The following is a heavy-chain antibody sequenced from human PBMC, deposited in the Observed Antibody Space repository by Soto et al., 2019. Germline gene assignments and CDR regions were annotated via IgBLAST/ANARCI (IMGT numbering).Heavy chain of an antibody. V-gene: IGHV1-69*12. CDR3: AREGDYYGSGRGFYYYGMDV. D-gene: IGHD3-10*01. Sequence: QVQLVQSGAEVKKPGSSVKVSCKASGGTFSSYAISWVRQAPGQGLEWMGGIIPIFGTANYAQKYQGRVTITADEATSTAYMELSSLRAEDTAVYYCAREGDYYGSGRGFYYYGMDVWGQGTTVAVSS. J-gene: IGHJ6*02. CDR1: GGTFSSYA. CDR2: IIPIFGTA.